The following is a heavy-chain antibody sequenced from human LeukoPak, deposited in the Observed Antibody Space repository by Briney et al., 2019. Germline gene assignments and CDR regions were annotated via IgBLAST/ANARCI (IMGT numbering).Heavy chain of an antibody. Sequence: EASVKVSCKASGGTFSSYAISWVRQAPGQGLEWMGGIIPIFGTANYAQKFQGRVTITADESTSTAYMELSSLRSEDTAVYYCARDSHRYCSGGSCYSGDYWGQGTLVTVSS. J-gene: IGHJ4*02. CDR1: GGTFSSYA. D-gene: IGHD2-15*01. CDR2: IIPIFGTA. CDR3: ARDSHRYCSGGSCYSGDY. V-gene: IGHV1-69*13.